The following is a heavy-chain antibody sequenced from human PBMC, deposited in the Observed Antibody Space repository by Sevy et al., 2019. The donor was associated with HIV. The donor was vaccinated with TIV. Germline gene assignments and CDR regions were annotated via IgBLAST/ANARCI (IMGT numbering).Heavy chain of an antibody. CDR3: AREGGMCTILRGFDV. CDR2: INSDGSST. CDR1: GFTFSTYW. Sequence: GGSLRLSCAASGFTFSTYWMHWVRQVPGKGLVWVSRINSDGSSTTYAESVKGRFSISRDNAKNTAYLQMDNLRAEDTAVYFCAREGGMCTILRGFDVWGQGTMVTVSS. V-gene: IGHV3-74*01. D-gene: IGHD2-8*01. J-gene: IGHJ3*01.